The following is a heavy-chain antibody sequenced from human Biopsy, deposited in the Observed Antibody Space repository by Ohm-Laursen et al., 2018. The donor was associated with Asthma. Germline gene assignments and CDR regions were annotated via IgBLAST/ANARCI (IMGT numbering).Heavy chain of an antibody. CDR1: GYTFTSYG. CDR3: AGGQKSAGDRWFDP. V-gene: IGHV1-18*04. CDR2: ISAYNGNT. Sequence: ASVKVSCKTSGYTFTSYGISWVRQAPGQGLEWMGWISAYNGNTNYAQKLQGRVTMTTDTSTSTAYMELRSLRSDDTAVYYCAGGQKSAGDRWFDPWGQGTLVTVSS. J-gene: IGHJ5*02. D-gene: IGHD6-13*01.